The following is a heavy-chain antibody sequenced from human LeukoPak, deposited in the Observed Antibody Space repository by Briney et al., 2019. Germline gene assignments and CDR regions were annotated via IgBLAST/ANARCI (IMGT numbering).Heavy chain of an antibody. Sequence: SETLSLTCTVSGGSISSSSYYWGWIRQPPGKGLEWIGSIYYSGSTYYNPSLKSRVTISVDTSKNQFSLKLSSVTAADTAVYYCARRRGGYSYGTRGFWFDPWGQGTLVTVSS. CDR2: IYYSGST. CDR1: GGSISSSSYY. V-gene: IGHV4-39*01. D-gene: IGHD5-18*01. J-gene: IGHJ5*02. CDR3: ARRRGGYSYGTRGFWFDP.